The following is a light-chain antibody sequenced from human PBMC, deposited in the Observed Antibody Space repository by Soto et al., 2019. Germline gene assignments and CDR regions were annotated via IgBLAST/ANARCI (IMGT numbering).Light chain of an antibody. CDR1: QSVSSN. Sequence: EIVMTQSPSTLSVPPGERATLSCRASQSVSSNLAWYQQKPGQAPRLLIHGASTRATGIPARFSGSGSGTEFTLTISSLQSEDFAVYYCQQYNNWPETFGQGTKV. CDR3: QQYNNWPET. J-gene: IGKJ1*01. V-gene: IGKV3-15*01. CDR2: GAS.